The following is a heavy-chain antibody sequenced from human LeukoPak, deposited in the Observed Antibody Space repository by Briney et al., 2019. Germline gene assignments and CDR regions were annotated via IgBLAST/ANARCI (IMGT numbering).Heavy chain of an antibody. J-gene: IGHJ4*02. D-gene: IGHD2-2*01. CDR3: AKDPSPAGYYFDY. CDR1: GFTFSSYA. CDR2: ISGSGGST. V-gene: IGHV3-23*01. Sequence: GGSLRLSCAASGFTFSSYAMSWVRQAPGKGLERVSAISGSGGSTYYADSVKGRFTISRDNSKNTLYLQMNSLRAEDTAVYYCAKDPSPAGYYFDYWGQGTLVTVSS.